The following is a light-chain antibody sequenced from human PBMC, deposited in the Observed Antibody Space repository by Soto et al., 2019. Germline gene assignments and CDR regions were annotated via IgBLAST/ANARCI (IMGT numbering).Light chain of an antibody. CDR3: QQYNNRWT. J-gene: IGKJ1*01. CDR1: QSVRSN. V-gene: IGKV3-15*01. Sequence: EIVMTQSPATLSVSPGERATLSCRASQSVRSNLAWYQQKPGQAPRLLIYAASTRATGIPARFSGSGSGTEFTLTISSLQSEDFAVYYCQQYNNRWTFGQGTKVDI. CDR2: AAS.